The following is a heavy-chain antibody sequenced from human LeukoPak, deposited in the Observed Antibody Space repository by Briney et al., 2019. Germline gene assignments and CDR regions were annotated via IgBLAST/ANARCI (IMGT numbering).Heavy chain of an antibody. CDR3: AGRGLRYFRD. Sequence: MASETLSLTCSVSGDSISSDYWSWIRQPPGKGLEWIGYIYRIGNTDYNPSLKSRVTISLDTSKNQLSLNLTSVTAADTAVYYCAGRGLRYFRDWGQSTLVSVSS. CDR2: IYRIGNT. CDR1: GDSISSDY. V-gene: IGHV4-4*08. D-gene: IGHD3-9*01. J-gene: IGHJ1*01.